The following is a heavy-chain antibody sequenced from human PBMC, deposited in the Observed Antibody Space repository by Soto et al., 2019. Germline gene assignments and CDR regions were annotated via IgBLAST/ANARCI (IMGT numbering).Heavy chain of an antibody. V-gene: IGHV6-1*01. Sequence: SHAVYLAFPIPVGKEPVYSASWNWIRPFPSRGLEWLGSTYDRSKWYNDYAVSVKSRITINPDTAKNQFSLQLNAVTPEDTAVYYCAQPRTGDGMDVWGQGPSVT. CDR1: VGKEPVYSAS. CDR3: AQPRTGDGMDV. CDR2: TYDRSKWYN. J-gene: IGHJ6*02.